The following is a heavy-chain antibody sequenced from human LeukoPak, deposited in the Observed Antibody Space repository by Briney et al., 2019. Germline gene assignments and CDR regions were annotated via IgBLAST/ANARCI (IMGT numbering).Heavy chain of an antibody. D-gene: IGHD4-23*01. J-gene: IGHJ4*02. V-gene: IGHV3-7*01. Sequence: PGGSLRLSCAASGFTFRSYWMRWVRQPPGKGLEWVANIKNDGSEKDYVDSVKGRFTISRDNAKNSLYLQMNSLRAEDTAVYYCARGPRWCDYWGQGTLVTVSS. CDR3: ARGPRWCDY. CDR1: GFTFRSYW. CDR2: IKNDGSEK.